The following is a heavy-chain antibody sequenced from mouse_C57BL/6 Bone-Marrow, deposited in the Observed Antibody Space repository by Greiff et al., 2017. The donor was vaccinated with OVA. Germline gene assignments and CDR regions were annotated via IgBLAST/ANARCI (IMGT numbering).Heavy chain of an antibody. J-gene: IGHJ3*01. D-gene: IGHD2-5*01. CDR2: IRSKSNNYAT. V-gene: IGHV10-1*01. CDR1: GFSFNTYA. CDR3: VRQSNSGAY. Sequence: EVMLVESGGGLVQPKGSLKLSCAASGFSFNTYAMNWVRQAPGKGLEWVARIRSKSNNYATYYADSVKDRFTISRDDSESMLYLQMNNLKTEDTAMYYCVRQSNSGAYWGQGTLVTVSA.